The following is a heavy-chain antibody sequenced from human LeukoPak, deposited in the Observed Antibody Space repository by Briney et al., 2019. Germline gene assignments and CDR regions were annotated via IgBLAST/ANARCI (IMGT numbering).Heavy chain of an antibody. V-gene: IGHV4-59*01. CDR1: GGSTSGYY. CDR3: ARVIAAAGTEWFDP. J-gene: IGHJ5*02. D-gene: IGHD6-13*01. Sequence: SETLSLTCTVSGGSTSGYYWSWIRQPPGKGLEWIGYIYYSGGTNYNPSLKSRVTISVDTSKNQFSLKLSSVTAADTAVYYCARVIAAAGTEWFDPWGQGTLVTVSS. CDR2: IYYSGGT.